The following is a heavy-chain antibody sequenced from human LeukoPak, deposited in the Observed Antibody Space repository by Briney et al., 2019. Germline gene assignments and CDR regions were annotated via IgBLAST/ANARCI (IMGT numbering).Heavy chain of an antibody. CDR2: INPDGSTT. Sequence: GGSLRPSCVASGFSFSSYWMHWVRQVPGKGLVWVSRINPDGSTTSYADSVKDRFTISRDNAKSMVYLQMNSLRGEDSAVYYCTRGFRYSFDYWGQGTLVTVSS. CDR3: TRGFRYSFDY. D-gene: IGHD3-10*01. V-gene: IGHV3-74*01. J-gene: IGHJ4*02. CDR1: GFSFSSYW.